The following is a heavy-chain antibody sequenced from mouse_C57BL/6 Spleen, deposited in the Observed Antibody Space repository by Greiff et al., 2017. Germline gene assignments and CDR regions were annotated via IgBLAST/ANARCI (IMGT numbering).Heavy chain of an antibody. CDR1: GYAFTNYL. J-gene: IGHJ2*01. Sequence: VQLQQSGAELVRPGTSVKVSCKASGYAFTNYLIEWVKQRPGQGLEWIGVINPGSGGTNYNEKFKGKATLTADKSSSTAYMQLSSLTSEGSAVXFCARSPGYFDYWGQGTTLTVSS. V-gene: IGHV1-54*01. CDR2: INPGSGGT. CDR3: ARSPGYFDY.